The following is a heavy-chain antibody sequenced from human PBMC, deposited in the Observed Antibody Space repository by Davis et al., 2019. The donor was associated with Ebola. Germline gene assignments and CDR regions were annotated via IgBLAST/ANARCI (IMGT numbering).Heavy chain of an antibody. V-gene: IGHV4-59*12. Sequence: MPGGSLRLSCTVSGGSISSYYWSWIRQSPGKGPEWIGYIYYSGSTNYNPSLKSRVTISVDTSKNQFSLKLSSVTAADTAVYYCARTRGYSDYGLFDYWGQGTLVTVSS. CDR3: ARTRGYSDYGLFDY. CDR1: GGSISSYY. J-gene: IGHJ4*02. D-gene: IGHD5-12*01. CDR2: IYYSGST.